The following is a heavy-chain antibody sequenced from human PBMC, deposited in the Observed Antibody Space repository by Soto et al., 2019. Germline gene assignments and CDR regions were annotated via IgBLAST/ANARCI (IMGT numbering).Heavy chain of an antibody. CDR1: GYTFTSYA. Sequence: QVQLVQSGAEVKKPGASVKVSCKASGYTFTSYAMHWVRQAPGQRLEWMGWINAGNGNTKYSQKFQGRVTITRDTSXXTAYMELSSLRSEDTAVYYCARQRVVVVPAAPLGYWGQGTLVTVSS. J-gene: IGHJ4*02. D-gene: IGHD2-2*01. V-gene: IGHV1-3*01. CDR2: INAGNGNT. CDR3: ARQRVVVVPAAPLGY.